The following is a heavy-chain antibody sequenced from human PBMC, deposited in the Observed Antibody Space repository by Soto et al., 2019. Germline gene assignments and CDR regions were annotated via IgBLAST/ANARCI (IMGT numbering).Heavy chain of an antibody. CDR3: ARGLQWLVRNGLAFDI. J-gene: IGHJ3*02. Sequence: GESLKISCKGSGYSFTSYWIGWVRQMPGKGLEWMGIIYPGDSDTRYSPSFQGQGTISADKSISTAYLQWSSLKASDTAMYSCARGLQWLVRNGLAFDIWGQGTMVTVSS. CDR1: GYSFTSYW. D-gene: IGHD6-19*01. CDR2: IYPGDSDT. V-gene: IGHV5-51*01.